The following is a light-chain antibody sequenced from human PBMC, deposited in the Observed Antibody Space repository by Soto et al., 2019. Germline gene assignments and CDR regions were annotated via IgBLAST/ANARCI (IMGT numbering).Light chain of an antibody. Sequence: DIQMPQSPSSLSASVGDRVTITCRASQSISSYLNGYQQKPGKAPKLLIYAASSLQSGVPSTFSGSGSGTDFTLTISSLQPEDFATYYCQQSYSTPHTFGQGTKLEIK. J-gene: IGKJ2*01. CDR2: AAS. CDR1: QSISSY. CDR3: QQSYSTPHT. V-gene: IGKV1-39*01.